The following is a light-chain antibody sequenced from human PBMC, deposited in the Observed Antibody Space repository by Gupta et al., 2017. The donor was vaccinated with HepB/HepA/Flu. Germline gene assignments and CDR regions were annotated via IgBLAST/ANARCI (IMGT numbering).Light chain of an antibody. CDR3: GTWDSSLNAVI. J-gene: IGLJ2*01. Sequence: QSVLTQPPSMSAAPEEKIIISCSGSSSNIGNNYVSWFQQLPETAPKRVIYDNDKRPSGIPDRFSASKSGASATRGISGLQTGDEAEYFCGTWDSSLNAVIFGGGTKLTVV. CDR1: SSNIGNNY. CDR2: DND. V-gene: IGLV1-51*01.